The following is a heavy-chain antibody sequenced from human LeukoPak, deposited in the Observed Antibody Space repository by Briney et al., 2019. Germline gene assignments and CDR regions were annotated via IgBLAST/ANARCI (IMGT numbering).Heavy chain of an antibody. CDR2: INPNSGGT. V-gene: IGHV1-2*06. Sequence: ASVKVSCKASGYTFTCYYMHWVRQAPGQGLEWMGRINPNSGGTNYAQKFQGRVTMTRDTPISTAYMELSRLRSDDTAVYYCARVRRTVTSYGSGSNWFDPWGQGTLVTVSS. D-gene: IGHD3-10*01. J-gene: IGHJ5*02. CDR1: GYTFTCYY. CDR3: ARVRRTVTSYGSGSNWFDP.